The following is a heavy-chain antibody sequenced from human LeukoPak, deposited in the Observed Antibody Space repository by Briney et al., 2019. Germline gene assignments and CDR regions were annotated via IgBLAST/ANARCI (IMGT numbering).Heavy chain of an antibody. D-gene: IGHD6-13*01. Sequence: SETLSLTCTVSGGSISSFDWSRIRQPPGKGLEWIGCVHYGGSTTYNPSLKSRVTISADTSKNQCSLKLSSVTAADTAFYYCARKAAGGTSPFDYWGQGTLVTVSS. CDR3: ARKAAGGTSPFDY. V-gene: IGHV4-59*08. CDR1: GGSISSFD. J-gene: IGHJ4*02. CDR2: VHYGGST.